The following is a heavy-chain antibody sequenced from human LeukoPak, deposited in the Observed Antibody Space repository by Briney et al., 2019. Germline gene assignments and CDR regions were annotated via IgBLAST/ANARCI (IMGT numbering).Heavy chain of an antibody. Sequence: SETLSLTCAVYGGSFSGYYWSWIRQPPGKGLEWIGEINHSGSTNYNPSLKSRVTISVDTSKNQFSLKLTSVTAADTAVYYCARHDRWKYSYFDYWGQGTLVTVSS. V-gene: IGHV4-34*01. CDR3: ARHDRWKYSYFDY. D-gene: IGHD1-7*01. CDR2: INHSGST. CDR1: GGSFSGYY. J-gene: IGHJ4*02.